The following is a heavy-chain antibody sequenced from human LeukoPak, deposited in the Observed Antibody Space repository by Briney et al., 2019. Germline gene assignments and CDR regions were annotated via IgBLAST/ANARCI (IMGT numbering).Heavy chain of an antibody. CDR3: ALSRQGY. J-gene: IGHJ4*02. Sequence: GGSLRLSCVASGFTLSRSWMSWVRQAPGKGLEWVSGISGSGGSTDYADSVKGRFTISRDNSKNTLYLQLNSLRAEDTAVYYCALSRQGYWGQGTLVTVSS. CDR1: GFTLSRSW. CDR2: ISGSGGST. V-gene: IGHV3-23*01.